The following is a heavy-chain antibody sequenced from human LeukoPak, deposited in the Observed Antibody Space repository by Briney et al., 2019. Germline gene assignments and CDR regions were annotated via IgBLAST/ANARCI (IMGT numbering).Heavy chain of an antibody. V-gene: IGHV4-39*01. CDR2: IYYSGRT. Sequence: SETLSLTCSVSGDSVSRSDSYWDWIRQPPGKGLEWIGTIYYSGRTYYSPSLKSRVTMSVDPSDNQFSLDLRSVTAADTAVYYCARRRYYDGSGYLEWGQGTLLSVSS. CDR1: GDSVSRSDSY. J-gene: IGHJ1*01. CDR3: ARRRYYDGSGYLE. D-gene: IGHD3-22*01.